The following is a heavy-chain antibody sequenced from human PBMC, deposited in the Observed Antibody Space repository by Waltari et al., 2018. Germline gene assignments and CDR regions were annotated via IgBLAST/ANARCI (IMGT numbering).Heavy chain of an antibody. CDR2: IYYSGST. J-gene: IGHJ4*02. D-gene: IGHD3-3*01. CDR3: ARGGFWRNYFDN. Sequence: QVQLQESGPGLVKPSETLSLTCTVSGGPISTYYWRWIRQPPGKGLEWIGCIYYSGSTNYNPSLKSRVTISVDTSKNQFSLKLSAVTAADTAVYYCARGGFWRNYFDNWGQGTLVTVSS. CDR1: GGPISTYY. V-gene: IGHV4-59*01.